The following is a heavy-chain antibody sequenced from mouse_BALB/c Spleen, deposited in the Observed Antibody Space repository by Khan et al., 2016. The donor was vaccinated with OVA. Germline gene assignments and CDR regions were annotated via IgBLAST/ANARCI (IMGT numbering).Heavy chain of an antibody. CDR3: TRLAYYYDSEGFAY. J-gene: IGHJ3*01. CDR2: VSTGGSYT. D-gene: IGHD1-1*01. Sequence: EVQLQESGGDLVKPGGSLKLSCAASGFTFSTYGMSWVRQAPDKRLEWVATVSTGGSYTYYPDSVKGRFTISRDNAKNTLYLQMSGLRSEDTAMFYCTRLAYYYDSEGFAYWGQGTLGTVSA. CDR1: GFTFSTYG. V-gene: IGHV5-6*01.